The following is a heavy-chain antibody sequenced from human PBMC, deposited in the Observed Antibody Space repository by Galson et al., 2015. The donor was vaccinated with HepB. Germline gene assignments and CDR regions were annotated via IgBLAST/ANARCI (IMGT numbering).Heavy chain of an antibody. D-gene: IGHD6-13*01. Sequence: SLRLSCAASRFTFSSYWMSWVRQAPGKGLEWVANIKLDGSEKYYVDSVKGRFTISRDNAKNSLYLQMNSLRAEDTAVYYCARDRHSSSSYYYAMDVWGQGTTVTVSS. CDR3: ARDRHSSSSYYYAMDV. CDR1: RFTFSSYW. CDR2: IKLDGSEK. J-gene: IGHJ6*02. V-gene: IGHV3-7*03.